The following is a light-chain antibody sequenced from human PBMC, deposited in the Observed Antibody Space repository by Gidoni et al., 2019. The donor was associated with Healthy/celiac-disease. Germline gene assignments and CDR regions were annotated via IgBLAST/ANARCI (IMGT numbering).Light chain of an antibody. J-gene: IGKJ4*01. Sequence: DFKLTRPPSTLSAPVGDRVTITCRASQSISSWLAWYQQKPGKAPKLLIYKASSLESGVPSRVSGSGSGTEFTLTISSLQPDDFATYYCQQYNSYPLTFGGGTKVEIK. CDR3: QQYNSYPLT. V-gene: IGKV1-5*03. CDR2: KAS. CDR1: QSISSW.